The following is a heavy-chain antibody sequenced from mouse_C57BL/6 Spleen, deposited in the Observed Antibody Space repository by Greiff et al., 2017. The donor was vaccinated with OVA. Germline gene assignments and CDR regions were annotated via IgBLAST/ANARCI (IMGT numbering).Heavy chain of an antibody. CDR2: ISSGSSTI. J-gene: IGHJ4*01. Sequence: EVKVVESGGGLVKPGGSLKLSCAASGFTFSDYGMHWVRQAPEKGLEWVAYISSGSSTIYYADTVKGRFTISRDNAKNTLFLQMTSLRSEDTAMYYCARVYYYGSSQYAMDYWGQGTSVTVSS. CDR3: ARVYYYGSSQYAMDY. D-gene: IGHD1-1*01. CDR1: GFTFSDYG. V-gene: IGHV5-17*01.